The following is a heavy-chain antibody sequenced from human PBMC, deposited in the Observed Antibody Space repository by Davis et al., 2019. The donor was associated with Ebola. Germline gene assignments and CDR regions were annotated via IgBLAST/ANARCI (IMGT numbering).Heavy chain of an antibody. V-gene: IGHV4-59*01. CDR2: MYYSGYT. D-gene: IGHD2-21*02. CDR3: ARLARTALIDYHYFDI. Sequence: WVRHAPGKGLEWVVYMYYSGYTSYNPSLKSRVSISLDTTKNQFSLKMTSVTAADTAVYYCARLARTALIDYHYFDIWGRGTLVTVSS. J-gene: IGHJ2*01.